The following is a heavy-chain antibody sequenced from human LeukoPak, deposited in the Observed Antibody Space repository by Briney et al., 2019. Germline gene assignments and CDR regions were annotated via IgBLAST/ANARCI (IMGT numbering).Heavy chain of an antibody. CDR2: IRSSSSYI. Sequence: GGSLRLSCAASGFTFSSYSMNWVRQAPGKGLEWVSSIRSSSSYIYYADSVKGRFTISRDNANNSLYLQMNSLRAEDTAVYYCARVGSSGWDYYMDVWGKGTTVTVSS. CDR1: GFTFSSYS. J-gene: IGHJ6*03. V-gene: IGHV3-21*01. D-gene: IGHD6-19*01. CDR3: ARVGSSGWDYYMDV.